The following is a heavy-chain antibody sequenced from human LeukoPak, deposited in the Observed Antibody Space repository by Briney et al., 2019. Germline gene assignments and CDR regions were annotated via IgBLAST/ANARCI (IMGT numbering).Heavy chain of an antibody. CDR3: ARARPVDNMIVDSEGFDY. J-gene: IGHJ4*02. V-gene: IGHV1-18*01. Sequence: ASVKVSCKASGYTFTSYGISWVRQAPGQGLEWMGRISAYNGNTNYAQKLPGRVTMTTGTSTSTAYMELRSLRSDDTAVYYCARARPVDNMIVDSEGFDYWGQGTLVTVSS. D-gene: IGHD3-22*01. CDR1: GYTFTSYG. CDR2: ISAYNGNT.